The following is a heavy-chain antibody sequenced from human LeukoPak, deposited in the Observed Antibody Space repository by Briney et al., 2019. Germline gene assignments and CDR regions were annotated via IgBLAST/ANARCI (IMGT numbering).Heavy chain of an antibody. CDR2: ISSSGNTI. Sequence: GGSLRLSCAASGFTFSDYYMTWIRQAPGKGLEWVSYISSSGNTIYYADSVKGRFTISGDSAKNSLYLQMNSLRAEDTAVYYCARDVIGITGIFDYWGQGTLVTVSS. J-gene: IGHJ4*02. V-gene: IGHV3-11*01. CDR1: GFTFSDYY. CDR3: ARDVIGITGIFDY. D-gene: IGHD1-20*01.